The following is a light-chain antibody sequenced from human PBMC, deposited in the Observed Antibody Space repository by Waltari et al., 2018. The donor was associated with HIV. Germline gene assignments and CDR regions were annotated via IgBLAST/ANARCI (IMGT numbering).Light chain of an antibody. V-gene: IGKV4-1*01. CDR3: QQYYSTPLT. CDR1: QTVLYTSSNKNY. J-gene: IGKJ3*01. Sequence: DIVMTQSPDSLAVSLGERATINCGSSQTVLYTSSNKNYLAWYQQRPGQPPKLLIYWASTRESGVPDRFSGSGSGTDFTLTISSLQAEDVAVYYCQQYYSTPLTFGPGTKVDIK. CDR2: WAS.